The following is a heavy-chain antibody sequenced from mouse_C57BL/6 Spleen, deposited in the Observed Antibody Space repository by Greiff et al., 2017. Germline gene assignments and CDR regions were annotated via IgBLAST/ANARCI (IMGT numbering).Heavy chain of an antibody. D-gene: IGHD2-3*01. J-gene: IGHJ3*01. V-gene: IGHV5-9*01. Sequence: EVMLVESGGGLVKPGGSLKLSCAASGFTFSSYTMSWVRQTPEKRLEWVATISGGGGNTYYPDSVKGRFTISRDNAKNTLYLQMSSLRSEDTALYYCARQDGYSAWFAYWGQGTLVTVSA. CDR1: GFTFSSYT. CDR2: ISGGGGNT. CDR3: ARQDGYSAWFAY.